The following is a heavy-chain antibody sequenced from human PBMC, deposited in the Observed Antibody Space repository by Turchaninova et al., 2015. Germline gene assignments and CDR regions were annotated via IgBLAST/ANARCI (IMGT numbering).Heavy chain of an antibody. CDR1: GCNFDDFD. J-gene: IGHJ4*02. CDR2: ISWGGAHI. Sequence: EVLLVEFGGGVVQPGGSLKPSCAAHGCNFDDFDMTWVRQGPGWGVVWVSGISWGGAHIDYAASVNCRLTSSRDNAKNSLYLQMNILRKENLALYYCVKVNSPNYESSASYLDSWGQGALVTVSS. CDR3: VKVNSPNYESSASYLDS. D-gene: IGHD3-22*01. V-gene: IGHV3-9*03.